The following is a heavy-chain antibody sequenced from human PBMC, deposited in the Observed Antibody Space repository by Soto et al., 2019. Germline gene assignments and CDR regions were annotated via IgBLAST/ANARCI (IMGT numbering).Heavy chain of an antibody. Sequence: GGSLRLSCAASGFTFSTYGMHWVRQAPGKGLEWVAVIWYDGSNKYYADSVKGRFTISRDNSKNTLYLQMNSLRAEDTAVYYCARDRLGRYYFDYWGQGTLVTVSS. D-gene: IGHD6-25*01. CDR2: IWYDGSNK. J-gene: IGHJ4*02. CDR1: GFTFSTYG. CDR3: ARDRLGRYYFDY. V-gene: IGHV3-33*01.